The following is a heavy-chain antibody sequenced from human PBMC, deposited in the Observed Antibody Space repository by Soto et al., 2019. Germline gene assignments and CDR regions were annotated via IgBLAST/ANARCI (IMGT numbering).Heavy chain of an antibody. CDR2: ISYDGSNR. V-gene: IGHV3-30*18. J-gene: IGHJ6*02. CDR1: GGSISSSRFG. CDR3: AKDLYGSETYTYYCGMDV. Sequence: QPSETLSLTCTVSGGSISSSRFGMHWVRQAPGKGLEWVAVISYDGSNRFYADSVKGRFTISRDNSKNTLYLQMNSLRPEDTAVYYCAKDLYGSETYTYYCGMDVWGQGTTVTVSS. D-gene: IGHD3-10*01.